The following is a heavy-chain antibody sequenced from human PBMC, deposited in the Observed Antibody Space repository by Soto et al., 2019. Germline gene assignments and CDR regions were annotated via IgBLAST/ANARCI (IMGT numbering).Heavy chain of an antibody. CDR1: GFSLSTSGMC. J-gene: IGHJ4*02. D-gene: IGHD3-10*01. CDR2: IDWDDDK. Sequence: SGPTLVNPTQTLTLTCTFSGFSLSTSGMCVSWIRQPPGKALEWLARIDWDDDKYYSTSLKTRLTISKDTSKNQVVLTMTNMDPVDTATYYCARTPLSPEPGYFDYWGQGTLVTVSS. CDR3: ARTPLSPEPGYFDY. V-gene: IGHV2-70*11.